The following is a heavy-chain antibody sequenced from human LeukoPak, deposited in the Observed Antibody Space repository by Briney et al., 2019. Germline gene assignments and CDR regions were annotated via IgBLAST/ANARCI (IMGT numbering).Heavy chain of an antibody. D-gene: IGHD2-2*02. CDR1: GSTFSGSA. CDR3: TRLSLYREVDY. Sequence: GGSLRLSCAASGSTFSGSAMHWVRQASGKGLEWVGRIRSKANSYATAYAASVKGRFTISRDDSKNTAYLQMNSLKTEDTAVYYCTRLSLYREVDYWGQGTLVTVSS. J-gene: IGHJ4*02. CDR2: IRSKANSYAT. V-gene: IGHV3-73*01.